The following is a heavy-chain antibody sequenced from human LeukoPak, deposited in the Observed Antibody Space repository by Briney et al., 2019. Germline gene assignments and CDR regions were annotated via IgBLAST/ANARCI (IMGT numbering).Heavy chain of an antibody. V-gene: IGHV4-39*01. D-gene: IGHD3-22*01. Sequence: ASETLSLTCTVSGGSISSSSYYWGWIRQPPGKGLEWIGSMYYSGSTYYNPSLKSRVTISVDTSKNQFSLKLSSATAADTAVYYCARTGSSGFYLDAFDIWGQGTMVTISS. J-gene: IGHJ3*02. CDR3: ARTGSSGFYLDAFDI. CDR2: MYYSGST. CDR1: GGSISSSSYY.